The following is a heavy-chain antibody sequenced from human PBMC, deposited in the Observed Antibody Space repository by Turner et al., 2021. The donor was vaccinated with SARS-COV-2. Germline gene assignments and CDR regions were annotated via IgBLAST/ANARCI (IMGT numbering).Heavy chain of an antibody. CDR3: ARHSPELRGDFFDY. Sequence: QLQLQESGPGLVKPSETLSLTCTVSGCSISSSSYYWGWIRQPPGKGLEWIRSIYYSGSTYNNSSLKSRVTMSVDTSKNQFSLKLTSVTAADTAVYYCARHSPELRGDFFDYWGQGTLVTVSS. CDR2: IYYSGST. J-gene: IGHJ4*02. D-gene: IGHD1-26*01. V-gene: IGHV4-39*01. CDR1: GCSISSSSYY.